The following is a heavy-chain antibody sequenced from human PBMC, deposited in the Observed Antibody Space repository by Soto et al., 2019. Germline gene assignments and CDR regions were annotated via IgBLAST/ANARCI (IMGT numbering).Heavy chain of an antibody. J-gene: IGHJ4*02. CDR2: ISGSGGST. CDR1: GFTFSNYA. V-gene: IGHV3-23*01. Sequence: EVQLLESGGGLVQPGGSLRLSCAASGFTFSNYAMTWVRQAPGKGLEWVSAISGSGGSTYYADSVKGRFTISRDNSKNTLYLQMNSLRAEDTAVYYCAKFCRGSTYYFDYWSQGTLVTVSS. D-gene: IGHD3-10*01. CDR3: AKFCRGSTYYFDY.